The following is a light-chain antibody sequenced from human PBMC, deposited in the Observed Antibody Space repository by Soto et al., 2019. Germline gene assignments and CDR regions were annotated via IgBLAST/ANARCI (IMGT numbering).Light chain of an antibody. V-gene: IGKV3-15*01. J-gene: IGKJ5*01. CDR1: QSVSSN. CDR2: CAS. Sequence: ILMTQSQATLSVSPGESATLSCRASQSVSSNLAWYQQKPGQAPRLLIYCASTRATGIPARFSGSGSGTEFTLTISSLQSEDFAVYYCQQNNNWPLTFGQGTRLEN. CDR3: QQNNNWPLT.